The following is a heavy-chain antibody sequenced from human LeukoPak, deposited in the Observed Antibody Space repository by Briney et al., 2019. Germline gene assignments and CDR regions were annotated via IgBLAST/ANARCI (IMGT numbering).Heavy chain of an antibody. CDR2: IYYSGST. D-gene: IGHD4-17*01. CDR1: GFTFSSYS. J-gene: IGHJ4*02. Sequence: AGGSLRLSCAASGFTFSSYSMSWIRQPPGKGLEWIGSIYYSGSTYYNPSLKSRVTISVDTSKNQFSLKLSSVTAADTAVYYCARSGNNGDYGYWGQGTLVTVSS. CDR3: ARSGNNGDYGY. V-gene: IGHV4-39*07.